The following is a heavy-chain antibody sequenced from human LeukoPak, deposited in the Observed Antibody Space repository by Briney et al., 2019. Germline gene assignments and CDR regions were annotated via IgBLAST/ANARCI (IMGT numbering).Heavy chain of an antibody. V-gene: IGHV1-18*01. Sequence: ASVKVSCKASGYTFTSYGISRVRQAPGQGLEWMGWISAYNGNTNYAQKLQGRVTMTTDTSTSTAYMELRSLRSDDTAVYYCARGPFGCSSTSCSTEFDYWGQGTLVTVSS. CDR3: ARGPFGCSSTSCSTEFDY. CDR2: ISAYNGNT. CDR1: GYTFTSYG. J-gene: IGHJ4*02. D-gene: IGHD2-2*01.